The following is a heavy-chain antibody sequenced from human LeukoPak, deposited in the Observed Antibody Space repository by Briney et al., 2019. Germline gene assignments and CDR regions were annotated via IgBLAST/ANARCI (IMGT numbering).Heavy chain of an antibody. V-gene: IGHV4-34*01. Sequence: SETLSLTCAVYGGSFSGYYWSWIRQPPGKGLEWIGEINHSGSTNYNPSLKSRVTISVDTSKNQFSLKLSSVTAADTAVYYCAGEYSSSFYNWFDPWGQGTLVTVSS. CDR1: GGSFSGYY. J-gene: IGHJ5*02. CDR2: INHSGST. CDR3: AGEYSSSFYNWFDP. D-gene: IGHD6-13*01.